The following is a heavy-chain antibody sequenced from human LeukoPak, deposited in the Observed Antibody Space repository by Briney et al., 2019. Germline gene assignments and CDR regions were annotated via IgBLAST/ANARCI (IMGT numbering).Heavy chain of an antibody. CDR3: ARFYYDSSGYSPRGSY. CDR2: IIPILGIA. V-gene: IGHV1-69*04. Sequence: VASVKVSCKASGGTFSSYAISWVRQAPGQGLEWMGRIIPILGIANYAQKFQGRVTITADKSTSTAYMELSSLRSEDTAVYYCARFYYDSSGYSPRGSYWGQGALVTVSS. J-gene: IGHJ4*02. D-gene: IGHD3-22*01. CDR1: GGTFSSYA.